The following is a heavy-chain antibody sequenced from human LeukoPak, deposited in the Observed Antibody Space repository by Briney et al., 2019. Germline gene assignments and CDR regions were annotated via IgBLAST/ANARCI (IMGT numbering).Heavy chain of an antibody. V-gene: IGHV4-34*01. D-gene: IGHD2-8*02. J-gene: IGHJ6*03. Sequence: NYNPSLKSRVTISVDTSKNQFSLKLSSVTAADTAVYYCARGYCTGGVCYRRYYYYYMDVWGKGTTVTVSS. CDR3: ARGYCTGGVCYRRYYYYYMDV.